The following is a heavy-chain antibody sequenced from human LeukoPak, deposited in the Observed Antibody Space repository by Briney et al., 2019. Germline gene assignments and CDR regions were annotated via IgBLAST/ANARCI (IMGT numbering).Heavy chain of an antibody. CDR2: IDTTSAFI. CDR3: ARADWDTAMIDY. V-gene: IGHV3-21*06. CDR1: GFTFSSYN. D-gene: IGHD5-18*01. J-gene: IGHJ4*02. Sequence: PGGSLRLSCAASGFTFSSYNMNWVRQAPGKGLEWVSSIDTTSAFIFYGDSMKGRVTISRDNAKNSLYLQMNSLRAEDTAVYYCARADWDTAMIDYWGQGTLVTVSS.